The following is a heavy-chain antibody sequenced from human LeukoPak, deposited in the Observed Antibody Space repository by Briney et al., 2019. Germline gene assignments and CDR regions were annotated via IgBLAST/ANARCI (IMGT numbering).Heavy chain of an antibody. CDR2: INHSGST. Sequence: SETLSPTCAVYGGSFSGYYWSWIRQPPGKGLEWIGEINHSGSTNYNPSLKSRVTISVDTSKNQFSLKLSSVTAADTAVYYCVKSGGYGLIDYWGQGTRVTVSS. V-gene: IGHV4-34*01. CDR3: VKSGGYGLIDY. D-gene: IGHD1-26*01. CDR1: GGSFSGYY. J-gene: IGHJ4*02.